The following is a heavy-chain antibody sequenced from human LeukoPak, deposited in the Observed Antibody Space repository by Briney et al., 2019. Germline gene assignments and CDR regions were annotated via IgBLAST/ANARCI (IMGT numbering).Heavy chain of an antibody. CDR2: ISYDGSNK. CDR1: GFTFSSYG. V-gene: IGHV3-30*18. Sequence: GGSLRLSCAASGFTFSSYGMHWVRQAPGKGLEWVAVISYDGSNKYYADSVKGRFTISRDNSKNTLYLQMNSLRAEDTAVYYCAKVGLYYYDSSGYYFDYWGQGTLVTVSS. J-gene: IGHJ4*02. CDR3: AKVGLYYYDSSGYYFDY. D-gene: IGHD3-22*01.